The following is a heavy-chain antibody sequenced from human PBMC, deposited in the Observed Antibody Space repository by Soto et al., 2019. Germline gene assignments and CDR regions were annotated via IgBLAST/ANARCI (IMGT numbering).Heavy chain of an antibody. CDR2: IIPIFGTA. Sequence: SVKVSCKASGGTFSSYAISWVRQAPGQGLEWMGGIIPIFGTANYAQKFQGRVTITADESTSTAYMELSSLRSEDTAVYYCAMYSGSYFRRLQFDFWGQGTLVTVSS. CDR1: GGTFSSYA. D-gene: IGHD1-26*01. V-gene: IGHV1-69*13. CDR3: AMYSGSYFRRLQFDF. J-gene: IGHJ4*02.